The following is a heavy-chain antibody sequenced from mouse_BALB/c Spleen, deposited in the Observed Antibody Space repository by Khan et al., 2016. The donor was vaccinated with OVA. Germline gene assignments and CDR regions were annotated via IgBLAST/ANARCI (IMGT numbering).Heavy chain of an antibody. D-gene: IGHD2-1*01. V-gene: IGHV1S132*01. CDR1: GYIFTSYW. Sequence: QVQLKQSGAELVRPGASVNLSCKTSGYIFTSYWIHWVKQRSGPGLEWIARIYPGTDNTYSNEKFKGTATLTADTSSSTAYIQLRSLKAEDSAAYFCARGGDDNFYFDYWGQGTTLTVSS. CDR3: ARGGDDNFYFDY. J-gene: IGHJ2*01. CDR2: IYPGTDNT.